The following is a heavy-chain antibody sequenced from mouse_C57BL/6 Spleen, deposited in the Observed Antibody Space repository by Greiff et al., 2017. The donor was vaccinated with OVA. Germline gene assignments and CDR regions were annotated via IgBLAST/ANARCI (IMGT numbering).Heavy chain of an antibody. J-gene: IGHJ2*01. V-gene: IGHV3-6*01. Sequence: DVKLQESGPGLVKPSQSLSLTCSVTGYSITSGYYWNWIRQFPGNKLEWMGYISYDGSNNYNPSLKNRISITRNTSKNQFFLKLNSVTTEDTATYYCAREGIVTLDYWGQGTTLTVSS. CDR1: GYSITSGYY. CDR2: ISYDGSN. CDR3: AREGIVTLDY. D-gene: IGHD2-5*01.